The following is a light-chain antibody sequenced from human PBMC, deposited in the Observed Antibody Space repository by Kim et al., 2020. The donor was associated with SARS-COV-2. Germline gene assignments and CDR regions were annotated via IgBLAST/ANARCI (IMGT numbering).Light chain of an antibody. V-gene: IGKV1-39*01. Sequence: DIQMTQSPPSLSASVGDRVTMTCRASQSIVRYLNWYQQKPGKAPKLLIYGTSSLQTGVPSRFSGSGSGTDFTLTISSLQPEDFATYYCQQTYSTPPYTFGQGTKLEIK. CDR2: GTS. CDR3: QQTYSTPPYT. CDR1: QSIVRY. J-gene: IGKJ2*01.